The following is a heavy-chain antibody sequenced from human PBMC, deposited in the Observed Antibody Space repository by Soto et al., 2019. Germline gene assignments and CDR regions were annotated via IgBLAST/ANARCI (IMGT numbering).Heavy chain of an antibody. D-gene: IGHD3-16*02. CDR2: IYSGGST. V-gene: IGHV3-66*01. CDR3: ARSYIWGSYRSSDAFDI. J-gene: IGHJ3*02. CDR1: GFTVSSNY. Sequence: EVQLAESGGGLVQPGGSLRLSCAASGFTVSSNYMSWVRQAPGKGLEWVSVIYSGGSTYYADSVKGRFTISRDNSKNTLYLQMNSLRAEDTAVYYCARSYIWGSYRSSDAFDIWGQGTMVTVSS.